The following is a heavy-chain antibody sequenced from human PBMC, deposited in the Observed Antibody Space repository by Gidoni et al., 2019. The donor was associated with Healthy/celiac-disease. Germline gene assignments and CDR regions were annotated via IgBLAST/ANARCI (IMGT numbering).Heavy chain of an antibody. V-gene: IGHV4-34*01. CDR1: CGSFSGYY. CDR3: ARVKGSSSSYAFDI. CDR2: INDSGST. Sequence: QGQLQQWGAGLLKPSETLSLTCAIYCGSFSGYYWSWIRQPPGKGLEWIGEINDSGSTNYNPSLKSRVTISVDTSKNQFSLKLSSVTAADTAVYYCARVKGSSSSYAFDIWGQGTMVTVSS. D-gene: IGHD6-6*01. J-gene: IGHJ3*02.